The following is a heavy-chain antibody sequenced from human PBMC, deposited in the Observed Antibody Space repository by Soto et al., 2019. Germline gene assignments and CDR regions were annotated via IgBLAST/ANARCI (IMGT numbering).Heavy chain of an antibody. CDR3: ARHMAGANYFDY. V-gene: IGHV3-30-3*01. CDR1: GFTFSNYA. CDR2: ISDDGNSK. Sequence: QVQLVESGGGVVQPGRSLRLSCAASGFTFSNYAMYWVRQAPGKGLEWLVVISDDGNSKFYADSVKGRFTISRDNSKNTLYLQMNGLRAEDTAVYYCARHMAGANYFDYWGQGTLVTVSS. D-gene: IGHD2-21*01. J-gene: IGHJ4*02.